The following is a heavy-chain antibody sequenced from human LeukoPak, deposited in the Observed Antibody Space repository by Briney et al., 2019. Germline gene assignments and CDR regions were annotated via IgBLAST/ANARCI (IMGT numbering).Heavy chain of an antibody. CDR2: IIPIFGTA. Sequence: GASVKVSCKASGGTFSSYAISWVRQAPGQGLEWMGGIIPIFGTANYAQRFQGRVTITTDESTSTAYMELSSLRSEDTAVYYCAREVGVGAIDYWGQGTLVTVSS. V-gene: IGHV1-69*05. CDR1: GGTFSSYA. D-gene: IGHD1-26*01. CDR3: AREVGVGAIDY. J-gene: IGHJ4*02.